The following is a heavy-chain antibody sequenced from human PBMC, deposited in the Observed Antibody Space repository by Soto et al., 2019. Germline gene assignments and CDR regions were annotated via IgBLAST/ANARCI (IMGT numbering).Heavy chain of an antibody. D-gene: IGHD3-10*01. Sequence: PGESLKICCKGSGYSFTSYWISWVRQMPGKGLEWMGRIDPSDSYTNYSPSFQGHVTISADKSISTAYLQWSSLKASDTAMYYCARHEVTMVRGVIRDYGMDVWGQGTTVTVSS. CDR2: IDPSDSYT. CDR1: GYSFTSYW. V-gene: IGHV5-10-1*01. J-gene: IGHJ6*02. CDR3: ARHEVTMVRGVIRDYGMDV.